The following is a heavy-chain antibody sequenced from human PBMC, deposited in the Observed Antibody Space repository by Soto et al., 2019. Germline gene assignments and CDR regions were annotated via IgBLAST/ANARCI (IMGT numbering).Heavy chain of an antibody. J-gene: IGHJ4*02. V-gene: IGHV1-69*02. CDR1: GGTFRNYP. Sequence: QVQLVQSGTEVKKPGSSVKVSCKGSGGTFRNYPINWVRQAPGQGLEWMGSIFPLTDIPDYAQNFQARLTISADKSTSTAYMELSSLTSDDTAMYFCARGPLVVLNYFESWGQGTLVTVSS. CDR2: IFPLTDIP. CDR3: ARGPLVVLNYFES.